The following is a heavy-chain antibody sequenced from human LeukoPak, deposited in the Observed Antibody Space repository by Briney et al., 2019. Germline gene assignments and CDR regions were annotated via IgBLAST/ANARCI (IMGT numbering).Heavy chain of an antibody. V-gene: IGHV3-49*04. Sequence: GSLRLSCLTSGFTFRDYGLGWVRQAPGMGLEWVSFIRSRIYGGAPEHAASVRGRFSVSRDDSESIAYLQMNNPKSEDTAVYYCARGQTVSGAKYYFDFWSPGTLVTVSS. CDR1: GFTFRDYG. CDR2: IRSRIYGGAP. D-gene: IGHD3-10*01. J-gene: IGHJ4*02. CDR3: ARGQTVSGAKYYFDF.